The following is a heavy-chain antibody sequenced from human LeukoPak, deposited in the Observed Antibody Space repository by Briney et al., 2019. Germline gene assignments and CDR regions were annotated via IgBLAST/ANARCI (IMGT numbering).Heavy chain of an antibody. V-gene: IGHV3-30*04. J-gene: IGHJ1*01. Sequence: GGSLRLSCAASGFTFSSYAMHWVRQAPGKGLEWVAVISYDGSNKYYADSVKGRFTISRDNSKNTLYLQMNSLRAEDTAVYYCANQFAVTYYDILTGYHLFDPAQHWGQGTLVTVSS. CDR2: ISYDGSNK. CDR3: ANQFAVTYYDILTGYHLFDPAQH. CDR1: GFTFSSYA. D-gene: IGHD3-9*01.